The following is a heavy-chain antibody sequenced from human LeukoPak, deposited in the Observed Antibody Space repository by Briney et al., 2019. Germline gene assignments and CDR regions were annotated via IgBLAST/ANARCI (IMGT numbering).Heavy chain of an antibody. CDR2: IAYDGSRA. D-gene: IGHD1-14*01. J-gene: IGHJ4*02. CDR3: TRYNNDHFDY. CDR1: GFTFGGYG. Sequence: PGGSLRLSCAGSGFTFGGYGMHWFRQTPGKGLEWVAVIAYDGSRAFYADSVKVQFTISRDNSKNTMSVQMDDLRAEDTAVYYCTRYNNDHFDYWGQGTLVTVSS. V-gene: IGHV3-33*01.